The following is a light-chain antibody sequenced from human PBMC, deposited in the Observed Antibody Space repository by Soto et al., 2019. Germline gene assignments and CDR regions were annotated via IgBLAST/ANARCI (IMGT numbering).Light chain of an antibody. J-gene: IGLJ2*01. Sequence: QSALTQPRSVSGSPGQSGTISCTGTSSDVGGYNYVSWYQQHPGKAPKLMIYDVSKRPSGVPDRFSGSKSGNTASLTISGLQAEDEADYYCCSYAGSYVFGGGTQLTVL. CDR1: SSDVGGYNY. CDR2: DVS. V-gene: IGLV2-11*01. CDR3: CSYAGSYV.